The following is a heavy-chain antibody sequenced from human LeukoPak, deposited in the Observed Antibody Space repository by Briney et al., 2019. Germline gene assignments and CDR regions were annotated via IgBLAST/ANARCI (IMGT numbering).Heavy chain of an antibody. CDR3: ARDASVSICGGDCYPLD. Sequence: SGTLSLTCAVSGGSISSSNWWSWVRQPPGKGLEWIGEIYHSGSTNYNPSLSNRVTMSIDTSKNQFSLKLSSVTAADTAVYYCARDASVSICGGDCYPLDWGQGTLVTVSS. V-gene: IGHV4-4*02. D-gene: IGHD2-21*02. CDR1: GGSISSSNW. J-gene: IGHJ4*02. CDR2: IYHSGST.